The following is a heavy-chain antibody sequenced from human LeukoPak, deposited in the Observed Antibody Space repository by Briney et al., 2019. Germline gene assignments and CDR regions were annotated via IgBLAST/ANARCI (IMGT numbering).Heavy chain of an antibody. CDR1: GFTFSTYA. CDR2: ISYDGSNE. V-gene: IGHV3-30-3*01. CDR3: ARAPYYDSSGYYDS. D-gene: IGHD3-22*01. Sequence: GGSLRLSCAASGFTFSTYAMHWVRQAPGKGLEWVAVISYDGSNEYYADSMKGRFTISRDNSKNTLYLQMNSLRAEDTAVYYCARAPYYDSSGYYDSWGQGTLVTVSS. J-gene: IGHJ5*02.